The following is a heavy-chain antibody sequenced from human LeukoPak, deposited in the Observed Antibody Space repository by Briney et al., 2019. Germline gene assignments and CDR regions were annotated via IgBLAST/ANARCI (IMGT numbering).Heavy chain of an antibody. Sequence: GESLKISCKGSGYSFTNQWIGWVRQMPGKGLEWMGIIYPADSDTRYSPSFQGQVTISADKSISTAYLQWSSLKASDTAMYYCARYGYYYDSSGYYYLVDYWGQGTLVTVSS. CDR1: GYSFTNQW. CDR3: ARYGYYYDSSGYYYLVDY. J-gene: IGHJ4*02. D-gene: IGHD3-22*01. CDR2: IYPADSDT. V-gene: IGHV5-51*01.